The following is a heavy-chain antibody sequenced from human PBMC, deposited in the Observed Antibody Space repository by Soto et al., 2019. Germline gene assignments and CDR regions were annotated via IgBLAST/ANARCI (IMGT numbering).Heavy chain of an antibody. CDR2: IYWDDDK. J-gene: IGHJ4*02. D-gene: IGHD3-10*01. CDR3: AHRLHPHRGSRGAFDY. Sequence: QITLKESGPTLVKPTQTLTLTCTFSGFSLSTSGVGVGWIRQPPGKALEWLALIYWDDDKRYSPSLKSRLTNTKDTPKNPVVPTITNQDPVDTGTNYRAHRLHPHRGSRGAFDYWGQGTLVTVSS. V-gene: IGHV2-5*02. CDR1: GFSLSTSGVG.